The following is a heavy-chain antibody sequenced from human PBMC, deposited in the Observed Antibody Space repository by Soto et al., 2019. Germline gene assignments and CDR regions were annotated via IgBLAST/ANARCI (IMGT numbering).Heavy chain of an antibody. J-gene: IGHJ6*02. Sequence: EKRLVESGGGLVKPGGSLRLSCAASGFPFSTFSMNWVRQAPGKGLEWVSSITIGSSYINYADSVKGRFAISRDDAQKSLYLQMNNLRAEDTAVYYCARIMSCGGGTCFSDYYYYGMEVWGHGTTVTVSS. CDR2: ITIGSSYI. CDR1: GFPFSTFS. V-gene: IGHV3-21*04. D-gene: IGHD2-15*01. CDR3: ARIMSCGGGTCFSDYYYYGMEV.